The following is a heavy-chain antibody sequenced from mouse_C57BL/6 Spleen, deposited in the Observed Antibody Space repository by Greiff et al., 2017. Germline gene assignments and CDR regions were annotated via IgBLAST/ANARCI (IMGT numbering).Heavy chain of an antibody. CDR2: SDPENGDT. CDR1: GFNIKDDY. V-gene: IGHV14-4*01. CDR3: TTDGTGDDYAMDY. J-gene: IGHJ4*01. D-gene: IGHD4-1*01. Sequence: VQLQQSGAELVRPGASVKLSCTASGFNIKDDYMHWVQQRPEQGLEWIGWSDPENGDTEYDSKFQGKATITADTSSNTAYLQLSSLTSEDTAFDYCTTDGTGDDYAMDYWGQGTSVTVSS.